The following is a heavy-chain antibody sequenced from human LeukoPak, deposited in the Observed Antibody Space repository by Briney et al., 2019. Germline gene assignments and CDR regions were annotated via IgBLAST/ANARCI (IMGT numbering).Heavy chain of an antibody. J-gene: IGHJ5*02. Sequence: ASVKVSCKASGGTFSSYAISWVRQAPGQGLEWMGGIIPIFGTANYAQKFQGRVTITADESTGTAYMELSSLRSEDTAVYYCANGGNLLSWFDPWGQGTLVTVSS. CDR1: GGTFSSYA. D-gene: IGHD2/OR15-2a*01. V-gene: IGHV1-69*01. CDR3: ANGGNLLSWFDP. CDR2: IIPIFGTA.